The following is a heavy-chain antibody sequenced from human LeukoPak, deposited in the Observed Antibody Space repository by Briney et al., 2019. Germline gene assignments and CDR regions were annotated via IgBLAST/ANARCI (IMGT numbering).Heavy chain of an antibody. J-gene: IGHJ4*02. D-gene: IGHD6-13*01. Sequence: SETLSLTCTVSGGSVTSGSYYWSWIRQPPGKGLEWIGYIYYSGSTNYNPSLKSRVTISVDTSKNQFSLKLSSVTAADTAVYYCARGREYSSSWYALGYWGQGTLVTVSS. CDR2: IYYSGST. V-gene: IGHV4-61*01. CDR3: ARGREYSSSWYALGY. CDR1: GGSVTSGSYY.